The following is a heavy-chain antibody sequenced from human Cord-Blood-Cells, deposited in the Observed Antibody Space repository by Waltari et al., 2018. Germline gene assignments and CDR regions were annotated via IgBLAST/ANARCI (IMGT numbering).Heavy chain of an antibody. D-gene: IGHD3-9*01. CDR3: ARDPGLRYFDWFDY. Sequence: QVQLVQSGAEVKKPGASVKVSCKASGYTFTGYYMHWVRQAPGQGLEWMGWIKPNSGGTNDAQKFQGRVTMTRDTSISTAYMELSRLRSDDTAVYYCARDPGLRYFDWFDYWGQGTLVTVSS. CDR2: IKPNSGGT. V-gene: IGHV1-2*02. CDR1: GYTFTGYY. J-gene: IGHJ4*02.